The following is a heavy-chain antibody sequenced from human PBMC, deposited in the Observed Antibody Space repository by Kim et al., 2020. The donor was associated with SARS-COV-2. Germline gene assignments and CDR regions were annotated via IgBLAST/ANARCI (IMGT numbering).Heavy chain of an antibody. V-gene: IGHV3-21*01. D-gene: IGHD3-3*01. CDR1: GFTFSSYS. Sequence: GGSLRLSCAASGFTFSSYSMNWVRQAPGKGLEWVSSISSSSSYIYYADSVKGRFTISRDNAKNSLYLQMNSLRAEDTAVYYCARLEWLGNYYYYGMDVWGQGTTVTVSS. CDR3: ARLEWLGNYYYYGMDV. CDR2: ISSSSSYI. J-gene: IGHJ6*02.